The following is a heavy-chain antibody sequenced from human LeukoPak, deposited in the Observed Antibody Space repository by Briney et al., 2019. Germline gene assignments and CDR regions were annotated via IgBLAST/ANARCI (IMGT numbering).Heavy chain of an antibody. Sequence: GGSLRLSCAASGFTFSSYAMTWVRQAPGKGLEWVSAISSSGGSTYYADSVNGRFTISRDNSKNTLYLQMNSLRAEDTAVYYCAKGNGHIVVVTAISWGQGTLVTVSS. CDR3: AKGNGHIVVVTAIS. V-gene: IGHV3-23*01. CDR2: ISSSGGST. CDR1: GFTFSSYA. J-gene: IGHJ4*02. D-gene: IGHD2-21*02.